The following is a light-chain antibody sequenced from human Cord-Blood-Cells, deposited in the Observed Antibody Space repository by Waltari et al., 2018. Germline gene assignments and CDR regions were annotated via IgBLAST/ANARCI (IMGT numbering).Light chain of an antibody. Sequence: QSALTQPPSASGSPGQSVTISCTGTSSDVGGYNYVSWYQQHPGKAPKLMIYEVSKRPSGCPDRFSGSKSGNPASLPVSGLQAEDEADYYCSSYAGSNNYVFGTGTKVTVL. CDR3: SSYAGSNNYV. CDR2: EVS. CDR1: SSDVGGYNY. J-gene: IGLJ1*01. V-gene: IGLV2-8*01.